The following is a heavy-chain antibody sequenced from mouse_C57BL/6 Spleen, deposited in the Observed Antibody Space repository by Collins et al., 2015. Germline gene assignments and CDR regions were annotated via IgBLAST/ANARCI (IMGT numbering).Heavy chain of an antibody. CDR3: AREGTGTRFAY. D-gene: IGHD4-1*01. CDR2: INTYSGVP. J-gene: IGHJ3*01. CDR1: GYTFTTYG. V-gene: IGHV9-3*01. Sequence: QIQLVQSGPELKKPGETVKISCKASGYTFTTYGMSWVKQAPGKGLKWMGWINTYSGVPTYADDFKGRFAFSLETSASTAYLQINNLKNEDTATYFCAREGTGTRFAYWGQGTLVTVSA.